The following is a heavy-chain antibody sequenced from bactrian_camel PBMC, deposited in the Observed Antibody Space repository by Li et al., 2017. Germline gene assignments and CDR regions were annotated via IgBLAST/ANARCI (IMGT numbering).Heavy chain of an antibody. J-gene: IGHJ4*01. D-gene: IGHD4*01. CDR3: ARSIDNYNEPKG. Sequence: VQLVESGGGSVQAGGSLRLSCAVSGYTASSYCMGWFRQGQDPGKELEWVSAINGGGSSTYYADSVKGRFTASRDNAKNTLYLQMNSLKTADTAMYYCARSIDNYNEPKGRGQGTQVTVS. CDR1: GYTASSYC. V-gene: IGHV3S1*01. CDR2: INGGGSST.